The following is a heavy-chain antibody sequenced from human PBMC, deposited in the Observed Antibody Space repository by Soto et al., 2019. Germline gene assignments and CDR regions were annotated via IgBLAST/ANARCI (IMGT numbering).Heavy chain of an antibody. Sequence: EVQLLESGGGLVQPGGSLRLSCAASGFTFSSYAMSWVRQAPGKGLEWVSAISGSGGSTYYADSVKGRFTISRDNSKNTLYLQMNSLRAEDTAVYYCASWGEKGHQKDSSGYDAWGQGTLVTVSS. CDR2: ISGSGGST. V-gene: IGHV3-23*01. CDR3: ASWGEKGHQKDSSGYDA. CDR1: GFTFSSYA. D-gene: IGHD3-22*01. J-gene: IGHJ5*02.